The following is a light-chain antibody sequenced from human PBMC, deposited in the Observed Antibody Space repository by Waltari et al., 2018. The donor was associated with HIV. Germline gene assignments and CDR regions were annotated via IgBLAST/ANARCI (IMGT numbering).Light chain of an antibody. CDR1: NSNIGSNY. CDR3: AAWDDRLNLV. J-gene: IGLJ2*01. Sequence: QSVLTQPPSASGTPGQRATISCFGSNSNIGSNYVYWYQQLPGMAPKLLIDKNNQRPSGVPDRFSGSKSGTSASLAISGLRSEDEADYYCAAWDDRLNLVFGGGTKLTVL. CDR2: KNN. V-gene: IGLV1-47*01.